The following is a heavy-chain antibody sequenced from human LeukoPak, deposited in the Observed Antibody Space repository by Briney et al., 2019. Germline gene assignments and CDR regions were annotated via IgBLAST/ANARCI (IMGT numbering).Heavy chain of an antibody. CDR1: GFTFSSYE. D-gene: IGHD2-8*01. CDR2: IIGSGGTT. V-gene: IGHV3-48*03. Sequence: GGSLRLSCAASGFTFSSYEMNWVRQAPGKGLEWVSYIIGSGGTTPYTDSVKGRFTISRDNAKKSLFLQMNSLRAEDTAVYYCARGWSFSYWGQGTLVTVSS. J-gene: IGHJ4*02. CDR3: ARGWSFSY.